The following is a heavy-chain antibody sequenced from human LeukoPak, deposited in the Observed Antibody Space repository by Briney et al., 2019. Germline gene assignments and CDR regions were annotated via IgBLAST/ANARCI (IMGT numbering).Heavy chain of an antibody. J-gene: IGHJ3*02. CDR2: INHSGST. CDR1: GGSFSGYY. D-gene: IGHD1-1*01. CDR3: ARLKMKGTRGAFDI. Sequence: SETLSLTCAVYGGSFSGYYWSWIRQPPGKGLEWIGEINHSGSTNYNPSLKSRVTISVDTSKNQFSLKLSSVTAADTAVYYCARLKMKGTRGAFDIWGQETMVTVSS. V-gene: IGHV4-34*01.